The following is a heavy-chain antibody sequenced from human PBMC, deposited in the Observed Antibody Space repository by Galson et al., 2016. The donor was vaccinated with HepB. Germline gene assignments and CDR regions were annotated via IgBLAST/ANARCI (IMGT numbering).Heavy chain of an antibody. J-gene: IGHJ4*02. V-gene: IGHV4-34*01. CDR1: GFTFRDFY. CDR3: ARGLGGVH. Sequence: LRLSCAASGFTFRDFYISWIRQPPGKGLEWIGEINHSGSINYNPSLKSRVIFSVDTSKNHFSLILTSVTAADTAVYYCARGLGGVHWGQGTLVTVSS. CDR2: INHSGSI. D-gene: IGHD3-16*01.